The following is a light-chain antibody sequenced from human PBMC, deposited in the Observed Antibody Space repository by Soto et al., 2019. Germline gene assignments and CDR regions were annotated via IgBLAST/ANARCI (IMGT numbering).Light chain of an antibody. CDR1: PSVVTSY. CDR3: QYYDDSMWT. Sequence: EIVWTQSPGTLSLSPGEGATLSCRASPSVVTSYLAWYQKKYGQYPRLLIYGALYRAPGIPDRFSGSGSGTDFNLSISRLEPEDFAVYECQYYDDSMWTFGRGTKVDIK. J-gene: IGKJ1*01. CDR2: GAL. V-gene: IGKV3-20*01.